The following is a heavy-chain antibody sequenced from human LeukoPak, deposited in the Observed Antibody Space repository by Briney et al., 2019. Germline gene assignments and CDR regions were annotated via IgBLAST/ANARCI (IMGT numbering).Heavy chain of an antibody. Sequence: GESLRISCQGFGYPFTTSWIGWVRQVPRKGLEWTAIIYAGNSDAKYSPSFQGQVSISTDRSISTAYLHWSSLKASDTAIYYCAIINHPDGRVYWGQGTLVTVSS. CDR1: GYPFTTSW. CDR3: AIINHPDGRVY. CDR2: IYAGNSDA. D-gene: IGHD5-24*01. V-gene: IGHV5-51*01. J-gene: IGHJ4*02.